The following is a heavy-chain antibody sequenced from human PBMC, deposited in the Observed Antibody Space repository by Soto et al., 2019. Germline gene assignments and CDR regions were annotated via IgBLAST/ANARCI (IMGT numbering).Heavy chain of an antibody. CDR2: RNPNSGNT. V-gene: IGHV1-8*01. CDR3: AREYSGYDQRYGMDV. J-gene: IGHJ6*02. D-gene: IGHD5-12*01. CDR1: GYTFSSYD. Sequence: QVQLVQSGAEVKKPGASVKVSCKASGYTFSSYDINWVRQATGQGLEWMGWRNPNSGNTGYAQKFQGRVTMTRYTSISTAYLEVSSLRSEDTAVYYCAREYSGYDQRYGMDVWCQGTTVTVYS.